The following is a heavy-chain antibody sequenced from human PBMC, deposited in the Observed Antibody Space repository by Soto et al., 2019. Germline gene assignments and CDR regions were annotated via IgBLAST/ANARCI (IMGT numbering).Heavy chain of an antibody. J-gene: IGHJ6*02. CDR3: ARGDREDILVVVGARPGEYGIDI. Sequence: ELSRRLSCDVAGLPLNRYAMSSVRQALEKSLEWVSGISGSGSSTYYADSVKGRFTISRDNSKNTLYLHMNSLRSEDTGVYYCARGDREDILVVVGARPGEYGIDIWGQGT. CDR2: ISGSGSST. V-gene: IGHV3-23*01. D-gene: IGHD2-15*01. CDR1: GLPLNRYA.